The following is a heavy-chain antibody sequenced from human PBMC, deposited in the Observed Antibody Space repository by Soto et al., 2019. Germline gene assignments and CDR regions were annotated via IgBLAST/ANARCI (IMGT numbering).Heavy chain of an antibody. CDR3: AATRGAPFDY. D-gene: IGHD1-26*01. J-gene: IGHJ4*02. Sequence: QVQLQQWGAGLLKPSETLSLTCAVYGGSFSGYYWSWIRQPPGKGLEWIGENNHSGSTNYNPSLKSRVTISVDTSKNQFSLKLSSVTAADTAVYYCAATRGAPFDYWGQGTLVTVSS. V-gene: IGHV4-34*01. CDR1: GGSFSGYY. CDR2: NNHSGST.